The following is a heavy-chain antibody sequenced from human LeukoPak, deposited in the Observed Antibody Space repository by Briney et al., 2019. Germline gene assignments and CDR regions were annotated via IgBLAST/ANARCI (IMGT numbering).Heavy chain of an antibody. CDR3: ARAPHYSNYGPYYYGMDV. Sequence: GGSLRLSCAASGFTFSDYYMSWIRLAPGKGLEWVSCIGSSSSYTDYADSVKGRFTISRDNAKNSLYLQMNSLRAEDTAVYYCARAPHYSNYGPYYYGMDVWGQGTTVTVSS. CDR2: IGSSSSYT. CDR1: GFTFSDYY. J-gene: IGHJ6*02. V-gene: IGHV3-11*06. D-gene: IGHD4-11*01.